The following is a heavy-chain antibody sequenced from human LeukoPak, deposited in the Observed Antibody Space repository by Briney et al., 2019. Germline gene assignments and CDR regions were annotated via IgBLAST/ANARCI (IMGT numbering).Heavy chain of an antibody. Sequence: ASVKVSCKASGYTFTGYYMHWVRQAPGQGLEWMGWIYPNSGGTNYAQKFQGRVTMTRDTSINTAYMELSRLRSDDTAVYYCARGDILTGYYYKWGQGTLVTVSS. V-gene: IGHV1-2*02. J-gene: IGHJ4*02. D-gene: IGHD3-9*01. CDR1: GYTFTGYY. CDR3: ARGDILTGYYYK. CDR2: IYPNSGGT.